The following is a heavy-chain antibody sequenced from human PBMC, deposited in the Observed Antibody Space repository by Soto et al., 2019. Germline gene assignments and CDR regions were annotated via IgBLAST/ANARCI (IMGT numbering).Heavy chain of an antibody. CDR3: ARDKGYGFGWSSSSGMDV. J-gene: IGHJ6*02. CDR2: ISGYNGNT. V-gene: IGHV1-18*01. CDR1: GYIFSNFG. D-gene: IGHD5-18*01. Sequence: QVQLVQSGAEVMTPGASVKVSCKASGYIFSNFGLSWVRQAPGQGLKWMGWISGYNGNTNSAEKFQGRVTMTTDTSTSTAYMEVRSLTSDDTAVYYCARDKGYGFGWSSSSGMDVWGQGTTVTVSS.